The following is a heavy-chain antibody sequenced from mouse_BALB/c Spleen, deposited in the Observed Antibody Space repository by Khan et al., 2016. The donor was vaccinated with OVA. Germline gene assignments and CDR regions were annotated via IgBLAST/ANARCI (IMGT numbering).Heavy chain of an antibody. Sequence: QIQLVQSGPELKKPGETVKLSCKASGYTFTNYGMNWVQQAPGKGLKWMGWINTYTGETTYADDFKGRFAFSLETSASTAYLQINNLKTEDTAIYFCANGCYWYFDYWGAGTPVTVSA. CDR1: GYTFTNYG. CDR2: INTYTGET. J-gene: IGHJ1*01. D-gene: IGHD1-1*01. CDR3: ANGCYWYFDY. V-gene: IGHV9-3-1*01.